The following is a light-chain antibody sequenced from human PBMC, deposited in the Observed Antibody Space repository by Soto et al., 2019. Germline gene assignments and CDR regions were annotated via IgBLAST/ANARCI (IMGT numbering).Light chain of an antibody. CDR2: GAS. V-gene: IGKV3-15*01. Sequence: EIVMTQSPATLSVSPGERATLSCRASQSVSSNLAWYQQKPGQAPRLLIYGASTRATGIPARFSGSGSGTKFTLTISSLQSEDFAVYYCQQYNNWGTFGQGTKVEIK. CDR3: QQYNNWGT. J-gene: IGKJ1*01. CDR1: QSVSSN.